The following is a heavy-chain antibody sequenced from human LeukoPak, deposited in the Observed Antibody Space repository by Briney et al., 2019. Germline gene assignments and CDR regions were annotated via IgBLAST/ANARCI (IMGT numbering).Heavy chain of an antibody. J-gene: IGHJ4*02. CDR1: GYSFTSYW. CDR3: ARTPLYGSGLAYYSDY. V-gene: IGHV5-51*01. Sequence: GESLKISCKGSGYSFTSYWIGWVRQMPGKGLEWMGIIYPGDSDTRYSPSFQGQVTISADKSISTAYLQWSSLKASDTAMYYCARTPLYGSGLAYYSDYWGQGTLVTVSS. CDR2: IYPGDSDT. D-gene: IGHD3-10*01.